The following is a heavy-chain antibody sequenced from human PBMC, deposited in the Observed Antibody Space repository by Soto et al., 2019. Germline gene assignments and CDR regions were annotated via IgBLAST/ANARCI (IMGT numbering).Heavy chain of an antibody. CDR3: AGGLDY. CDR2: IDGIGRST. CDR1: GVTFSNYG. D-gene: IGHD2-15*01. Sequence: EVQLLESGGGLVQPGRSLRLSCAASGVTFSNYGMKWVRQAPGKGLEWVSGIDGIGRSTYYADSVKGRFTISRDNSKNKLFLQMNSLRAEDTALYYCAGGLDYWGQGTMVTVS. V-gene: IGHV3-23*01. J-gene: IGHJ4*02.